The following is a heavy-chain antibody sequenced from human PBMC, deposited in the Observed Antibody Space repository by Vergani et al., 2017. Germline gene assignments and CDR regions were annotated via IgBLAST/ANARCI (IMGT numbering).Heavy chain of an antibody. CDR3: AKMSWRGWWPAAPIDY. D-gene: IGHD2-2*01. CDR2: ISGSGGST. CDR1: GFTFSSYA. Sequence: EVQLLESGGGLVQPGGSLRLSCAASGFTFSSYAMSWVRQAPGKGLEWVSAISGSGGSTYYADSVKGRSTISRDNSKNTLYLQMNSLRAEDTAVYYCAKMSWRGWWPAAPIDYWGQGTLVTVSS. J-gene: IGHJ4*02. V-gene: IGHV3-23*01.